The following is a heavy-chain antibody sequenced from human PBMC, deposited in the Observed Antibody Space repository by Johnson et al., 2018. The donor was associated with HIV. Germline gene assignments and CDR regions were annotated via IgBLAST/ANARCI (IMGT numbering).Heavy chain of an antibody. CDR2: IKQDGSEK. CDR1: GFTFSNAW. J-gene: IGHJ3*02. Sequence: VQLVESGGGLVKPGGSLRLSCAASGFTFSNAWMSWVRQAPGKGLEWVANIKQDGSEKYYVDSVKGRFTISRDNAKNSLYLQMNSVRAEETAVSYCARDLPSNYYDSSCYSPDAFDIWGQVTMVTVSS. V-gene: IGHV3-7*01. D-gene: IGHD3-22*01. CDR3: ARDLPSNYYDSSCYSPDAFDI.